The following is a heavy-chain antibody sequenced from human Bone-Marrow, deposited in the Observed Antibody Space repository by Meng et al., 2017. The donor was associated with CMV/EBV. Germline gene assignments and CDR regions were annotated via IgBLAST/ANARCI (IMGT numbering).Heavy chain of an antibody. Sequence: GGSLRLSCAAPGFTFSSYGMHWVRQAPGKGLEWVAVIWYDGSNKYYADSVKGRFTISRDNSKNTLYLQMNSLRAEDTAVYYCAKGRLYGGNSHFDYWGQGTLVTVSS. CDR1: GFTFSSYG. J-gene: IGHJ4*02. CDR2: IWYDGSNK. CDR3: AKGRLYGGNSHFDY. V-gene: IGHV3-33*06. D-gene: IGHD4-23*01.